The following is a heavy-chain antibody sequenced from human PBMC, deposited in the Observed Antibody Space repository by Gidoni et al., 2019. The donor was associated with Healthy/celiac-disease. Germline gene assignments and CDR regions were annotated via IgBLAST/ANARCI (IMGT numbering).Heavy chain of an antibody. CDR2: IYPGDSDT. V-gene: IGHV5-51*01. CDR3: ARTGYSYEFGLYYYYGMDV. CDR1: GYRFTSYC. Sequence: EVQLVQSGAEVKKPGESLKISCKGSGYRFTSYCIGWVRQMPGKGLEWMGIIYPGDSDTRYSPSFQGQVTISADKSISTAYLQWSSLKASDTAMYYCARTGYSYEFGLYYYYGMDVWGQGTTVTVSS. J-gene: IGHJ6*02. D-gene: IGHD5-18*01.